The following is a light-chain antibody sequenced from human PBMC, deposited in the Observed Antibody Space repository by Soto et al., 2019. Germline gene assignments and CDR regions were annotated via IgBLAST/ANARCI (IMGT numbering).Light chain of an antibody. Sequence: EIVMTQSPATLSVSPGERAKISCRASQSVSSNLAWYQQKPGQGPRLLIYGASTRATGIPARFSGSGSGTEFTLTISSLQSEDFAVYYCQQYNKWPPYTFGQGTKVEIK. V-gene: IGKV3-15*01. CDR1: QSVSSN. CDR2: GAS. CDR3: QQYNKWPPYT. J-gene: IGKJ2*01.